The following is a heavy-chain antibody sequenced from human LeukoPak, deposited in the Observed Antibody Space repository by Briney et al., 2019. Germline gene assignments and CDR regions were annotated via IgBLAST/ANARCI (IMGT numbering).Heavy chain of an antibody. CDR3: ALDRGSTGYDLYGY. CDR2: VKHDASEK. J-gene: IGHJ4*02. Sequence: PGGSLRLSCAASGFTFSSYWMAWVRQTPGKGLEWVANVKHDASEKYYVDSVKGRFTISRDNAQNSFYLQMNSLRADDTAVYYCALDRGSTGYDLYGYWGQGTLVTVSS. V-gene: IGHV3-7*01. D-gene: IGHD5-12*01. CDR1: GFTFSSYW.